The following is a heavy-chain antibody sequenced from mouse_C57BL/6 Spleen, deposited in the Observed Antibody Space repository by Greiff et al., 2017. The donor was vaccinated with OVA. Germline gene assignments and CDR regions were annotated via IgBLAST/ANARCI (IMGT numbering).Heavy chain of an antibody. CDR3: LTDYYGSNPFAY. Sequence: EVKLMESGGGLVQPKGSLKLSCAASGFTFNTYAMHWVRQAPGKGLEWVARIRSKSSNYATSYAVSVKDRFTISRDDSQSMLYLQMNNLKTEDAAVKYCLTDYYGSNPFAYWGQGTLVTVSA. V-gene: IGHV10-3*01. CDR2: IRSKSSNYAT. J-gene: IGHJ3*01. CDR1: GFTFNTYA. D-gene: IGHD1-1*01.